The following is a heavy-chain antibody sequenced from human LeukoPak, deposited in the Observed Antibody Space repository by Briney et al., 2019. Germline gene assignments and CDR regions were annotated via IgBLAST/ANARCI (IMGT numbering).Heavy chain of an antibody. CDR3: ARPGIFLVGAYDY. CDR1: GYTFNSYG. V-gene: IGHV1-18*01. CDR2: ISAYNGNT. D-gene: IGHD1-26*01. J-gene: IGHJ4*02. Sequence: ASVKVSCKASGYTFNSYGFSWVRQAPGQGLEWMGWISAYNGNTNYAQKFQGRVTITRDTSASTAYMELSSLRSEDTAVYYCARPGIFLVGAYDYWGQGTLVTVSS.